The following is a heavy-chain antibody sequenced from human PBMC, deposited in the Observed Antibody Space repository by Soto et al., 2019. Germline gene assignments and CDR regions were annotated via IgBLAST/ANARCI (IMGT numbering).Heavy chain of an antibody. D-gene: IGHD6-13*01. V-gene: IGHV3-33*01. J-gene: IGHJ4*02. CDR1: GFTFSSYG. CDR3: EGDGAAAGNYYFDY. CDR2: IWYDGSNK. Sequence: QVQLVESGGGVVQPGRSLRLSCAASGFTFSSYGMHWVRQAPGKGLEWVSVIWYDGSNKYYADSVKGRFTSSRDNSKNTLYLQMNSLRAEDTAVYYCEGDGAAAGNYYFDYWGQGTLVTVSA.